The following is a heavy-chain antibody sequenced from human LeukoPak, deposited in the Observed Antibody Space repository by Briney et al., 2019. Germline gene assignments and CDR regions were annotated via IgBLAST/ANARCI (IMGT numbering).Heavy chain of an antibody. D-gene: IGHD1-1*01. CDR1: GGSFSGYY. CDR3: VGERLLENPIKVRYAKKINWFDP. J-gene: IGHJ5*02. V-gene: IGHV4-34*01. Sequence: PSETLSLTCAVYGGSFSGYYWSWIRQPPGKGLEWIGEINHSGSTNYNPSLKSRVTISVDKSKNQLSRKQSSVNAANTAVDYCVGERLLENPIKVRYAKKINWFDPLVQGTLVTVSS. CDR2: INHSGST.